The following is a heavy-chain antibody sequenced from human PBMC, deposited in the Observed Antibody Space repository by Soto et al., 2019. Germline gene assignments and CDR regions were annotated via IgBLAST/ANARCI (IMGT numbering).Heavy chain of an antibody. J-gene: IGHJ4*02. CDR1: GGSMYSSNW. Sequence: SETLSLTCAVSGGSMYSSNWWSWVRQPPGKGLEWIGQIFHSGAANYNLSLKSRVTISLDKSEDQFSLKMSSVTAADTAVYYCASLGTTVTSFDSWGQGTLVTVSS. CDR3: ASLGTTVTSFDS. D-gene: IGHD4-4*01. V-gene: IGHV4-4*02. CDR2: IFHSGAA.